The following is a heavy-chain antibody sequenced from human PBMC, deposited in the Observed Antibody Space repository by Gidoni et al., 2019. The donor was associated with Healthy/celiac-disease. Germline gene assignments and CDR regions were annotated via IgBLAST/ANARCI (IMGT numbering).Heavy chain of an antibody. CDR2: IYYSGST. Sequence: QVQLQESGPGLVKPSETLSLTCTVSGGSISSYYWSWIRQPPWKGLEWIGYIYYSGSTNYNPSPKSRVTISVDTSKNQFSLKLSSVTAADTAVYYCARNRRGNWAVDYWGQGTLVTVSS. CDR1: GGSISSYY. J-gene: IGHJ4*02. V-gene: IGHV4-59*01. CDR3: ARNRRGNWAVDY. D-gene: IGHD7-27*01.